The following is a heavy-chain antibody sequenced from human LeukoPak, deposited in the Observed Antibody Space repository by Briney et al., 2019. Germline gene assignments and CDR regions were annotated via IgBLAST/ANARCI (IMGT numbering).Heavy chain of an antibody. CDR3: ARDPDSGPDL. J-gene: IGHJ4*02. Sequence: GASVKVSCKASGYNFAHYHNHWVRQAPGQGLEWMGSLNPNTGDTLLAQKFQGRVTMTRDTSITVGYMELSSLTFDDTGVYYCARDPDSGPDLWGQGTLVTVAS. V-gene: IGHV1-2*02. CDR1: GYNFAHYH. D-gene: IGHD2-15*01. CDR2: LNPNTGDT.